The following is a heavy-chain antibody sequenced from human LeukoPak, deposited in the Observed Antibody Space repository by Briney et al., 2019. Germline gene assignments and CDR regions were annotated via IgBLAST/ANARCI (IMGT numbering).Heavy chain of an antibody. CDR3: ARHDSTGSRGRPDY. D-gene: IGHD5-24*01. Sequence: PSETLSLTCTVSGGSISSSSYFWDWIRQPPGKGLEWIGSIYYSGSTYYNPSLMSRVTISVDTSKNQFSLKLSSVTAADTAVYYCARHDSTGSRGRPDYWGQGTLVTVSS. CDR2: IYYSGST. J-gene: IGHJ4*02. CDR1: GGSISSSSYF. V-gene: IGHV4-39*01.